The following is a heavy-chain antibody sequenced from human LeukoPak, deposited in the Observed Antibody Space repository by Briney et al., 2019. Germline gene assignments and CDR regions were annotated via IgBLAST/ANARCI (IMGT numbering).Heavy chain of an antibody. CDR1: GYTFTGYY. J-gene: IGHJ6*02. D-gene: IGHD2-2*01. CDR3: ARVRCSSTSYRGYYYGMDV. CDR2: INPNSGGT. V-gene: IGHV1-2*04. Sequence: ASVKVSCKASGYTFTGYYMHWVRQAPGQGLEWMGWINPNSGGTNYAQKFQGWVTMTRDTSISTAYMELSRLRSDDTAVYYCARVRCSSTSYRGYYYGMDVWGQGTTVTVSS.